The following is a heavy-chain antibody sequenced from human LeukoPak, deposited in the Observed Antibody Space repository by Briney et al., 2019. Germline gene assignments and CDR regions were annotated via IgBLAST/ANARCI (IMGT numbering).Heavy chain of an antibody. J-gene: IGHJ4*02. Sequence: NPGGSLRLSCAASGFTFSNYAITWARQAPGKGLEWVSAVSGSGANTYYADSVKGRFTISRDNSKNTLYLQMNSLRAEDTAIYYCAKDLTIFGVGSAFDHWGQGTLVTVSS. CDR3: AKDLTIFGVGSAFDH. D-gene: IGHD3-3*01. V-gene: IGHV3-23*01. CDR2: VSGSGANT. CDR1: GFTFSNYA.